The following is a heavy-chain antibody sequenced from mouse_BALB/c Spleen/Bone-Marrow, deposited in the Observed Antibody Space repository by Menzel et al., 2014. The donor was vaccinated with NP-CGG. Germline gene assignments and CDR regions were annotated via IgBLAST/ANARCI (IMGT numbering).Heavy chain of an antibody. CDR3: AENYYGSSDY. CDR1: GFSLTSYG. CDR2: IWRGGST. V-gene: IGHV2-5*01. Sequence: VQGVESGPGLVQPSQSLSITCTVSGFSLTSYGVHWVRQSPGKGLEWLGVIWRGGSTDYIAAFMSRLSITKDNSKSQVVFKMNSQQADDAAICYCAENYYGSSDYWGQGTTLTVSS. D-gene: IGHD1-1*01. J-gene: IGHJ2*01.